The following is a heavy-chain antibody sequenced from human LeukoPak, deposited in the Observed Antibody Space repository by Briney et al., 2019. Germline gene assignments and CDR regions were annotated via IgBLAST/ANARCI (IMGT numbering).Heavy chain of an antibody. CDR2: IYYSGST. V-gene: IGHV4-59*01. CDR1: GGSITSCY. CDR3: AAKDYYGSSWTFDY. J-gene: IGHJ4*02. Sequence: SETLSLTCTVSGGSITSCYWSWIRQPPGKGLEWIGYIYYSGSTNYNPSLKSRVTISVDTSKNQFSLKLSSVTAADTAVYYCAAKDYYGSSWTFDYWGQGTLVTVSS. D-gene: IGHD3-10*01.